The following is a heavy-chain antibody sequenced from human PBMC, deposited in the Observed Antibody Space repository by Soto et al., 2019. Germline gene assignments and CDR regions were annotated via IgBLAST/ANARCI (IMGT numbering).Heavy chain of an antibody. D-gene: IGHD3-22*01. J-gene: IGHJ4*02. CDR2: IWYDGSNK. Sequence: LRLSCAASGFTFRNYGMHWVRQAPGKGLEWVAVIWYDGSNKYYVDSVKGRFTISRDNSKNTLYLQMNSLRAEDTAVYYCARGLYDSSGHPDYWGQRTPVTVSS. V-gene: IGHV3-33*01. CDR3: ARGLYDSSGHPDY. CDR1: GFTFRNYG.